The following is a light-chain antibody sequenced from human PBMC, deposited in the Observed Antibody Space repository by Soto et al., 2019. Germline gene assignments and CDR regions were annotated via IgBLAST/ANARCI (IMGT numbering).Light chain of an antibody. V-gene: IGKV1-5*03. CDR1: QTISSW. Sequence: DIQMTQSPSTLSGSVGDRVTITCRASQTISSWLAWYQQKPGKAPKLLIYKASTLKSRVPSRFSGSGSGTEFTLTISSLQLDDFATYYCQHYNSYSEAFGQGPKVQLK. CDR3: QHYNSYSEA. CDR2: KAS. J-gene: IGKJ1*01.